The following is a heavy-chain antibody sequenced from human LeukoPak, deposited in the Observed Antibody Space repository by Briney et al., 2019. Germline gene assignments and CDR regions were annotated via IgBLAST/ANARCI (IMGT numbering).Heavy chain of an antibody. J-gene: IGHJ4*02. CDR1: GYTFTDSY. V-gene: IGHV1-2*02. Sequence: ASVKVSCKASGYTFTDSYMHWVRQAPGQGLEWMGWINPNSGDTSYAQKFQGRVTMTRDTSITTAYMELSSLRSDDTAVYYCARVQGTLAYCTRTSCYNMDYWGQGTLVTVSS. CDR2: INPNSGDT. D-gene: IGHD2-2*02. CDR3: ARVQGTLAYCTRTSCYNMDY.